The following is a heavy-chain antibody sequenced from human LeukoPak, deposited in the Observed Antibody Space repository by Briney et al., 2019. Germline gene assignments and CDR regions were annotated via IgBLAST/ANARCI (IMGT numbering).Heavy chain of an antibody. CDR2: IYYSGGT. CDR3: ASYYYGSGSYYALDY. J-gene: IGHJ4*02. Sequence: SETLSLTCTVSGGSISSSSYYWGWIRQPPGKGLEWVGSIYYSGGTYYNPSLKSRVTISVDTSKNQFSLKLSSVTAADTAVYYCASYYYGSGSYYALDYWGQGTLVTVSS. D-gene: IGHD3-10*01. CDR1: GGSISSSSYY. V-gene: IGHV4-39*01.